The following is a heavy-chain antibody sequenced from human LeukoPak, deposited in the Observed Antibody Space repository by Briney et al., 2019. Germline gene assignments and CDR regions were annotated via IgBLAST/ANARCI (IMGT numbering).Heavy chain of an antibody. CDR2: IYYSGST. Sequence: SETLCLTCSVSGGSMNNHYWNWIRQPPRKGLEWIGDIYYSGSTSYNPSLKSRVTISVDTSKNQFSLKLSSVTAADTAVYYCAGQGFWGQGTLVTVSS. CDR3: AGQGF. CDR1: GGSMNNHY. V-gene: IGHV4-59*11. J-gene: IGHJ4*02.